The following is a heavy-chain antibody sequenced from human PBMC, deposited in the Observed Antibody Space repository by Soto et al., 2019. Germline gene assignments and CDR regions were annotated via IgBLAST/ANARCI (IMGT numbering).Heavy chain of an antibody. V-gene: IGHV3-23*01. Sequence: GGSLRLSCTASGFTFRNNVLSWVRQAPGKGLDWVSGITGSGRDTYYVDSVKGRFTISRDNAENSLYLQMNSLRVEDTGVYYCASARHIGPWGQGTLVTVSS. CDR3: ASARHIGP. CDR1: GFTFRNNV. D-gene: IGHD2-21*01. J-gene: IGHJ5*02. CDR2: ITGSGRDT.